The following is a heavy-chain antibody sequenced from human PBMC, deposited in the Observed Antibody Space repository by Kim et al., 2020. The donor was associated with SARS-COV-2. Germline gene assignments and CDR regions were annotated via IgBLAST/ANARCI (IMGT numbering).Heavy chain of an antibody. D-gene: IGHD2-15*01. CDR3: ARAGIVVVNGMDV. V-gene: IGHV4-34*01. Sequence: SETLSLTCAVYGGSFSGYYWSWIRQPPGKGLEWIGEINHSGSTNYNPSLKSRVTISVDTSKNQFSLKLSSVTAADTAVYYCARAGIVVVNGMDVWGQGTT. J-gene: IGHJ6*02. CDR1: GGSFSGYY. CDR2: INHSGST.